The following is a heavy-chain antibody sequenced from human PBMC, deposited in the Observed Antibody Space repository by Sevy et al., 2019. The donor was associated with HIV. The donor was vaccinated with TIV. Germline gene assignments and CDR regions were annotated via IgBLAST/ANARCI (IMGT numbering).Heavy chain of an antibody. D-gene: IGHD6-19*01. CDR2: ISYDGSNK. Sequence: GGSLRLSCAASGFTFSSYAMYWVRQAPGKGLEWVAVISYDGSNKYYADSVKGRFTISRDNSKNTLYLQMNSLRAEDTAVYYCARDAAGAVAEFDYWGQGTLVTVSS. CDR3: ARDAAGAVAEFDY. J-gene: IGHJ4*02. CDR1: GFTFSSYA. V-gene: IGHV3-30-3*01.